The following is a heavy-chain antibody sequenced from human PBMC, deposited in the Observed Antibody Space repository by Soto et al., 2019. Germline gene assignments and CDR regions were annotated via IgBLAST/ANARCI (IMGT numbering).Heavy chain of an antibody. CDR2: IRSKANSYAT. Sequence: EVQLVESGGGLVQPGGSLKLSCAASGFTFSGSAMHWVRQASGKGLEWVGRIRSKANSYATAYAASVKGRFTISRDDSKNTAYLQMNSLKTEDTAVYYCTRRRDIVATIYPGRYYYYGMDVWGQGTTVTVSS. V-gene: IGHV3-73*01. D-gene: IGHD5-12*01. CDR1: GFTFSGSA. CDR3: TRRRDIVATIYPGRYYYYGMDV. J-gene: IGHJ6*02.